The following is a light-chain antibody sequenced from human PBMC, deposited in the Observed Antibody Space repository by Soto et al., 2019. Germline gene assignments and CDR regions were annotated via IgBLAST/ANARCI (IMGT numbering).Light chain of an antibody. J-gene: IGKJ1*01. CDR3: QQRRYWPVT. CDR1: QSVSSY. Sequence: EIVLTQSPAILSMSPGERATLSGRASQSVSSYFAWYQQKPGQAPRLLIYDASNRATGVPARFSGSGSGTDFTLTISSLEPADFAVYYCQQRRYWPVTFGQGTKVEIK. V-gene: IGKV3-11*01. CDR2: DAS.